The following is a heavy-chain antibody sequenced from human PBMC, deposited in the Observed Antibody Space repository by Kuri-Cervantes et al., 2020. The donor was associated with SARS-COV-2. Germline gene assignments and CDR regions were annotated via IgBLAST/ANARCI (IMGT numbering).Heavy chain of an antibody. D-gene: IGHD5-12*01. V-gene: IGHV4-34*01. CDR3: ARVRGSHYYYYYMDV. J-gene: IGHJ6*03. CDR1: EGSMRAHY. CDR2: INHSGST. Sequence: SETLSLTCSVSEGSMRAHYYSWIRQPPGKGLEWIGEINHSGSTNYNPSLKSRVTISVDTSKNQFSLKLSSVTAADTAVYYCARVRGSHYYYYYMDVWGKGTTVTVSS.